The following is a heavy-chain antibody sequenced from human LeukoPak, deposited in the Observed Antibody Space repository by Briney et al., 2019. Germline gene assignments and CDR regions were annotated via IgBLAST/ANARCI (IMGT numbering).Heavy chain of an antibody. J-gene: IGHJ3*02. V-gene: IGHV3-48*03. CDR3: ARAQYYYDSSGYYHDAFDI. CDR2: ISSNSGATI. Sequence: GGSLRLSCAASGFTFRSYEMNWVRQAPGKGLEWVSYISSNSGATIYYADSVKGRFTISRDNAKNSLYLQTNSLRAEDTAVYYCARAQYYYDSSGYYHDAFDIWGQGTMVTVSS. CDR1: GFTFRSYE. D-gene: IGHD3-22*01.